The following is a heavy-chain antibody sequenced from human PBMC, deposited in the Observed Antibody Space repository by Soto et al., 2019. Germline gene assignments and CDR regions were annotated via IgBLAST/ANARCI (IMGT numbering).Heavy chain of an antibody. D-gene: IGHD5-18*01. CDR1: GGTFSSYA. Sequence: VKVSCKASGGTFSSYAISWVRQAPGQGLEWMGGIIPIFGTANYAQKFQGRVTITADKSTSTAYMELSSLRSEDTAVYYCASVDTAALYNWFDPWGQGTLVTVSS. J-gene: IGHJ5*02. V-gene: IGHV1-69*06. CDR2: IIPIFGTA. CDR3: ASVDTAALYNWFDP.